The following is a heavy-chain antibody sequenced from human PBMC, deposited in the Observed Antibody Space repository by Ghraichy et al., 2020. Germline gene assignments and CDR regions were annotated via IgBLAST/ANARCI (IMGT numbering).Heavy chain of an antibody. J-gene: IGHJ4*02. CDR3: ARGFSRGLDAYDY. Sequence: SLNISCAGSVFTFSGHDMNWVRQAPGKGLEWVSYISSSGDTKYYAYPVKGRFTISRDNAKNSLFLQMNSLRVEDTAVYYCARGFSRGLDAYDYWGQGTLVTVSS. CDR2: ISSSGDTK. D-gene: IGHD2-2*01. V-gene: IGHV3-48*03. CDR1: VFTFSGHD.